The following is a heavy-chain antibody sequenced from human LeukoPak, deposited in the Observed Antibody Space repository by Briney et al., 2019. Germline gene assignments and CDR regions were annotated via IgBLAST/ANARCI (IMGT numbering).Heavy chain of an antibody. CDR1: GGTFSSYA. V-gene: IGHV1-69*01. D-gene: IGHD3-3*01. CDR3: ARGSFRGGYYPYFDY. Sequence: GASVKVSCKASGGTFSSYAISWVRQAPGQGLEWMGGIIPIFGTANYAQKFQGRVTITADESTSTAYMELSSLRSEDTAVSYCARGSFRGGYYPYFDYWGQGTLVTVSS. J-gene: IGHJ4*02. CDR2: IIPIFGTA.